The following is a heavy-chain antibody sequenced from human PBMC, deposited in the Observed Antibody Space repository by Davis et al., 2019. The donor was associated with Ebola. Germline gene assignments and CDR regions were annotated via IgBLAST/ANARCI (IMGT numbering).Heavy chain of an antibody. CDR3: ARGWLRVGMDV. Sequence: PSETLSLTCSVSSGSITSYSWNWMRQSPGKGLEWIGYMTHSGSTNSNPSLKSRVTMSVDTSKNLFSLKLSSVTAADTALYYCARGWLRVGMDVWGEGTTVTVSS. CDR1: SGSITSYS. V-gene: IGHV4-59*01. CDR2: MTHSGST. D-gene: IGHD5-18*01. J-gene: IGHJ6*04.